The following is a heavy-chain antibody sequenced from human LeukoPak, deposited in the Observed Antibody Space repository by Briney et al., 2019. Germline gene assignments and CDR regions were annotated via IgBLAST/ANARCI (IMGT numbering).Heavy chain of an antibody. CDR3: ARGLAYGGPRSGFDP. V-gene: IGHV1-2*02. CDR1: EYNFIDYY. CDR2: INPNGGGT. J-gene: IGHJ5*02. Sequence: ASVKVSCKTSEYNFIDYYVYWVRQAPGQRLEWMGWINPNGGGTNYAQKFQGRVTMTRDTSITTAYMELSRLRSDDAAVYFCARGLAYGGPRSGFDPWGQGTLVTVSS. D-gene: IGHD4-23*01.